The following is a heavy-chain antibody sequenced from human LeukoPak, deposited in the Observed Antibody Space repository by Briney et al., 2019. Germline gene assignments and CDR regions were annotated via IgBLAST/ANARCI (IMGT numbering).Heavy chain of an antibody. CDR3: ARGMATIRSYMDV. CDR2: IYYSGST. D-gene: IGHD5-24*01. V-gene: IGHV4-59*01. Sequence: PSETLSLTCTVSGGSISSYYWNWIRQPPGKGLEWIGYIYYSGSTNYNPSLKSRVTISVDTSKNQFSLKLSSVTAADTAVYYCARGMATIRSYMDVWGKGTTVTISS. J-gene: IGHJ6*03. CDR1: GGSISSYY.